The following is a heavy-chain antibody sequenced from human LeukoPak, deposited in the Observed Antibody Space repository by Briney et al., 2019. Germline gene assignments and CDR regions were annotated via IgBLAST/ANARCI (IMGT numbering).Heavy chain of an antibody. D-gene: IGHD1-26*01. J-gene: IGHJ4*02. Sequence: ASVKVSCKASGYTFTVYYMHWVRQAPGQGLERMGWINPNSGGTNYAQKFQGRVTMTRDTSISTAYMELSRLRSDDTAVYYCARGQSGGYLYDYWGQGTLVTVSS. CDR1: GYTFTVYY. CDR3: ARGQSGGYLYDY. V-gene: IGHV1-2*02. CDR2: INPNSGGT.